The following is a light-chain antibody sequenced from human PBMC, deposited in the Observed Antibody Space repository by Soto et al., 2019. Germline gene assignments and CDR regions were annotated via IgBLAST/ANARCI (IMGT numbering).Light chain of an antibody. V-gene: IGLV2-23*01. Sequence: QSVLTQPASVSGSPGQSITISCSGTTSDVGGYNLVSWYQQHTAKAPKLLIYEGTQRPSGVSSRFSGSKSGNTASLTISGLQAEDEADYYRCSYASSSSYVFGTGTKVTVL. CDR2: EGT. J-gene: IGLJ1*01. CDR1: TSDVGGYNL. CDR3: CSYASSSSYV.